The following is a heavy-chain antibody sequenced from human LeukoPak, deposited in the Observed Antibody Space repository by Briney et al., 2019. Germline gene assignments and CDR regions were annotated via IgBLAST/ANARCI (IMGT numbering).Heavy chain of an antibody. CDR3: ARDSGSGWWFDY. CDR2: IYYSGST. Sequence: WVRQPPGKGLEWIGSIYYSGSTYYNPSLKSRVTISVDTSKNQFSLKLSSVTAADTAVYYCARDSGSGWWFDYWGQGTLVTVSS. J-gene: IGHJ4*02. D-gene: IGHD6-19*01. V-gene: IGHV4-39*07.